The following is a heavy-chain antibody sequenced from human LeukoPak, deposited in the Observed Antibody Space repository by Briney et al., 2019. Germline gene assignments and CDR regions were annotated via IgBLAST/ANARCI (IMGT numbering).Heavy chain of an antibody. CDR1: GGSISSYY. D-gene: IGHD3-22*01. Sequence: SETLSLTCTVSGGSISSYYWSWIRQPAGKGLEWIGRIYTSGSTNYNPSLKSRVTMSVDTSKNQFSLNLNSVTAADTALYYCARSSGSFTSFDYWGQGTLVTVSS. CDR3: ARSSGSFTSFDY. J-gene: IGHJ4*02. V-gene: IGHV4-4*07. CDR2: IYTSGST.